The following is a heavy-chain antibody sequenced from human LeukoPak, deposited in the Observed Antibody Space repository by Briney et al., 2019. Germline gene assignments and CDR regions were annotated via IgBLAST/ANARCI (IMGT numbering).Heavy chain of an antibody. CDR1: GYTFTSYD. V-gene: IGHV1-8*01. J-gene: IGHJ4*02. CDR3: ARWSSEGYYYDSSGYSY. D-gene: IGHD3-22*01. CDR2: MNPNSGNT. Sequence: ASVKVSCKASGYTFTSYDINWVRQATGQGLEWMGWMNPNSGNTGYAQKFQGRVTMTRNTSISTAYMELSSLRSEDTAVYYCARWSSEGYYYDSSGYSYWGQGTLVTVSS.